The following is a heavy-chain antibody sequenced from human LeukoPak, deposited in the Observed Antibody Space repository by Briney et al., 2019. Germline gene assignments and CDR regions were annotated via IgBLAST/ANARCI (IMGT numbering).Heavy chain of an antibody. V-gene: IGHV4-34*01. CDR2: ITHSGST. CDR1: GGSFSGYY. D-gene: IGHD3-10*01. J-gene: IGHJ5*02. Sequence: PSETLSLTCAVYGGSFSGYYWSWIRQPPGKGLEWIGEITHSGSTNYNPSLKSRVTISVDTSKNQFSLKLSSVTAADTAVYYCARGLRFGLGFDPWGQGTLVTVSS. CDR3: ARGLRFGLGFDP.